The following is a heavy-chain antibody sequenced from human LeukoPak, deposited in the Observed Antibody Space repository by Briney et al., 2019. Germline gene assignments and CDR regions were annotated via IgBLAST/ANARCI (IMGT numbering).Heavy chain of an antibody. CDR2: IYSGGST. V-gene: IGHV3-66*01. Sequence: GGSLRLSCAASGFTVSSNYMSWVRQAPGKGLEWVSVIYSGGSTYYADSVKGRFTISRDNSKNTLYLQMNSLKAEDTAVYYCASAPGIAAAQGGFDYWGQGTLVTVSS. CDR1: GFTVSSNY. CDR3: ASAPGIAAAQGGFDY. D-gene: IGHD6-13*01. J-gene: IGHJ4*02.